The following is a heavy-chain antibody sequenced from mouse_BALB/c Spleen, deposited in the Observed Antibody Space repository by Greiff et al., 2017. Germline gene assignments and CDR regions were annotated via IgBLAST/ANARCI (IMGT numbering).Heavy chain of an antibody. D-gene: IGHD2-4*01. CDR3: ARSSTMITTRYFDV. CDR1: GFTFSSYA. CDR2: ISSGGSYT. J-gene: IGHJ1*01. Sequence: EVNVVESGGGLVKPGGSLKLSCAASGFTFSSYAMSWVRQSPEKRLEWVAEISSGGSYTYYPDTVTGRFTISRDNAKNTLYLEMSSLRSEDTAMYYCARSSTMITTRYFDVWGAGTTVTVSS. V-gene: IGHV5-9-4*01.